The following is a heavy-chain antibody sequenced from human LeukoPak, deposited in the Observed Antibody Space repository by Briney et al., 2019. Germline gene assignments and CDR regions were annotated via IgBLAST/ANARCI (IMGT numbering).Heavy chain of an antibody. D-gene: IGHD2-2*02. Sequence: ASVKVSCKASGYTFTNYDINWVRQAPGQGLEWMGWMNPNSGNTGYAQKFQGRVTMTRNTSISTAYMELSSLRSEDTAVYYCASCYNGTSYYYYGMDVWGQGTTVTVSS. CDR2: MNPNSGNT. CDR1: GYTFTNYD. J-gene: IGHJ6*02. CDR3: ASCYNGTSYYYYGMDV. V-gene: IGHV1-8*01.